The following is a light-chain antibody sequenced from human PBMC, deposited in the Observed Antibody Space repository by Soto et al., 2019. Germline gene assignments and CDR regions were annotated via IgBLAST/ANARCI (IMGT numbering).Light chain of an antibody. V-gene: IGLV4-60*03. CDR3: ETWDRNTRV. Sequence: QLVLTQSSSASASLGSSVKLTCTLSSGHSSYIIAWHQQQPGKAPRYLMKFEGSGSYNKGSGVPDRFSGSSSGADRYLTISNLQSEDEADYYCETWDRNTRVFGGGTQLTVL. J-gene: IGLJ2*01. CDR1: SGHSSYI. CDR2: FEGSGSY.